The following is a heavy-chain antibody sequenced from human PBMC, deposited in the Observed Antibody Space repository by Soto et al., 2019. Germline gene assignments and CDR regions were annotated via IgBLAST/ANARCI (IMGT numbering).Heavy chain of an antibody. J-gene: IGHJ6*02. D-gene: IGHD2-15*01. CDR3: AIGPSRWGMDV. Sequence: ASVKVSCKASGYSFTDYHIHWVRQAPGQGLEWLGRINPKSGGTNYAQKFQGRVTMTRDTSISTAYMELSRLRSDDTAVYYCAIGPSRWGMDVWGQGTTVTVSS. CDR2: INPKSGGT. CDR1: GYSFTDYH. V-gene: IGHV1-2*06.